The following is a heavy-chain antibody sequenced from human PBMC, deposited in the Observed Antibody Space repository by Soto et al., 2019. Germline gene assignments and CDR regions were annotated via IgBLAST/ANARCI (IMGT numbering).Heavy chain of an antibody. Sequence: GGSLRLSCAASGFTFSSFGMRCVRQRPGKGLEWVSSVSWNSGAKLYADSVKGRFAISRDSAKKSVYLQMNSLRPDDTAFYYCANGVATAVPDLDYWGQGSLVTVSS. J-gene: IGHJ4*02. CDR2: VSWNSGAK. V-gene: IGHV3-9*01. D-gene: IGHD2-21*02. CDR3: ANGVATAVPDLDY. CDR1: GFTFSSFG.